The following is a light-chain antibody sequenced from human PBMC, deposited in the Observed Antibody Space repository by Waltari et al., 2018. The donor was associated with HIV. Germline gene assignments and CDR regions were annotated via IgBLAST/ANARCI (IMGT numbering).Light chain of an antibody. CDR3: QQRSKWPPLT. Sequence: DIVLTQSPATLSLSPGERATLSCRASQSVTTYLAWYQQKPGQAPRLLIYDASNRASGIPARFSGSGSGTDFTLTISSLEPEDFAVYYCQQRSKWPPLTFGGGTKVEIK. J-gene: IGKJ4*01. CDR2: DAS. CDR1: QSVTTY. V-gene: IGKV3-11*01.